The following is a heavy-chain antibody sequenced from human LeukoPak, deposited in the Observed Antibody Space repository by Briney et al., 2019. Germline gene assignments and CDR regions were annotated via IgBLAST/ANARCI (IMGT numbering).Heavy chain of an antibody. CDR2: IIPIFGTA. J-gene: IGHJ4*02. V-gene: IGHV1-69*13. Sequence: GASVKVSCKASGYTFTSYDINWVRQAPGQGLEWMGGIIPIFGTANYAQKFQGRVTITADESTSTAYMELSSLRSEDTAVYYCARRDGDWGQGTLVTVSS. CDR3: ARRDGD. D-gene: IGHD3-10*01. CDR1: GYTFTSYD.